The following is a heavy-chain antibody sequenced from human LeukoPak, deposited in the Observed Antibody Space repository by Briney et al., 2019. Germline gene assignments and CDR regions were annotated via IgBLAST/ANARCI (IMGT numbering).Heavy chain of an antibody. CDR2: ISSSSSTI. V-gene: IGHV3-48*01. CDR3: ARDRGRTYFDY. Sequence: GGSLRLSCAASGFTFSSYSMNWVRQAPGKGLEWVSYISSSSSTIYYADSVKGRFTISRDNAKNSLYLQMNSLRAEDTAAYYCARDRGRTYFDYWGQGTLVTVSS. CDR1: GFTFSSYS. J-gene: IGHJ4*02.